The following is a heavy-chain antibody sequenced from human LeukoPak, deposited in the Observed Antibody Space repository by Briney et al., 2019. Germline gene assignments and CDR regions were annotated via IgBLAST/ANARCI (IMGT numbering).Heavy chain of an antibody. CDR1: GGTFSSYA. Sequence: GFSVKVSCKASGGTFSSYAISWVRQAPGQGLEWMGGIIPIFGTANYAQKFQGRVTITTDESTSTAYMELSSLRSEDTAVYYCARSRGVVPAAIWENWFDPWGQGTLVTVSS. V-gene: IGHV1-69*05. CDR2: IIPIFGTA. CDR3: ARSRGVVPAAIWENWFDP. D-gene: IGHD2-2*01. J-gene: IGHJ5*02.